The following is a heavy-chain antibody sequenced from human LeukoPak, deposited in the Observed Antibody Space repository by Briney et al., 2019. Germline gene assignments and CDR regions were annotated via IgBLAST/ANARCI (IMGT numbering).Heavy chain of an antibody. J-gene: IGHJ4*02. D-gene: IGHD3-22*01. CDR2: ISGSGGHT. Sequence: GGSLRLSCAASGFTFSSYAMGWVREAPGKGPEWISSISGSGGHTYFADSVKGRFTISRDNSKNTLDLQMNSLKVEDTAVYYCAKFRYHSNDNNYLDFNYWGQGTLVTVSS. CDR1: GFTFSSYA. V-gene: IGHV3-23*01. CDR3: AKFRYHSNDNNYLDFNY.